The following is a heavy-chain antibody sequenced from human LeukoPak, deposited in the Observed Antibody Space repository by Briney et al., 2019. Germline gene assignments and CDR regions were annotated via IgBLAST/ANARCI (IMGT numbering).Heavy chain of an antibody. V-gene: IGHV3-48*01. CDR2: ISSSSSTI. D-gene: IGHD3-3*01. Sequence: PGGSLRLSCAASGFTFSSYSMNWVRQAPGKGLEWVSYISSSSSTIYYADSVKGRFTISRDNSKNTLYLQMNSLRAGDTAVYYCAKDTEDPSPIYDFWSGGHLTGSSWGQGTLVTVSS. CDR3: AKDTEDPSPIYDFWSGGHLTGSS. CDR1: GFTFSSYS. J-gene: IGHJ5*02.